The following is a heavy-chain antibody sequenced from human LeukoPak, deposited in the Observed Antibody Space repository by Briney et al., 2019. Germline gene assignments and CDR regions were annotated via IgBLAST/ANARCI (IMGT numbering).Heavy chain of an antibody. CDR1: GFTFSSYG. CDR3: AKGPPVLLWFGEVDGY. Sequence: GGSLRLSCAASGFTFSSYGMSWVRQAPGKGLEWVSAISGSGGSTYYADSVKGRFTISRDNSKNTLYLQMNSLRAEDTAVYYCAKGPPVLLWFGEVDGYWGQGTLVTVSS. V-gene: IGHV3-23*01. CDR2: ISGSGGST. D-gene: IGHD3-10*01. J-gene: IGHJ4*02.